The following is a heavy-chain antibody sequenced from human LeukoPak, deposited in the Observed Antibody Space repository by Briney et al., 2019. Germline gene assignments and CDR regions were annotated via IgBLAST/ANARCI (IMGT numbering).Heavy chain of an antibody. Sequence: AGGSLRLSCAASRFTLSNYWMSWVRQAPGKGLKWVANIKQDGSETYYVDSVKGRFTISRDNAKNSLSLQMNSLRAEDTAVYYCARQRGSGCLDYWGQGTLVTVSS. CDR2: IKQDGSET. V-gene: IGHV3-7*01. D-gene: IGHD6-19*01. CDR1: RFTLSNYW. CDR3: ARQRGSGCLDY. J-gene: IGHJ4*02.